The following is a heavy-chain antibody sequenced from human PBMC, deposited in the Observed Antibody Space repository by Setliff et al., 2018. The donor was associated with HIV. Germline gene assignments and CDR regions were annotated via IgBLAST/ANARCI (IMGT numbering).Heavy chain of an antibody. CDR3: ALLWPFDY. V-gene: IGHV3-7*03. J-gene: IGHJ4*02. CDR2: TNEDGSEK. D-gene: IGHD3-10*01. CDR1: GFMFNKNY. Sequence: GGSLRLSCTASGFMFNKNYMSWVRQAPGKGLEWVANTNEDGSEKYYVDSVKGRFTISRDNAENSLSLQMNSLRGEDTAVYYCALLWPFDYWGQGALVTVSS.